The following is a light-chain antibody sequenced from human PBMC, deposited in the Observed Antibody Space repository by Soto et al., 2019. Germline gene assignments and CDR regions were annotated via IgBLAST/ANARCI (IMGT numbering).Light chain of an antibody. V-gene: IGLV2-14*03. CDR3: SSYTSSMTNV. J-gene: IGLJ1*01. Sequence: QSAPTQPAPVSGTPGQPITIACSGTSSDAGGYNSVSWYQHHPGKAPKLILSDVGDRPSGVSYRFSGSKSGNTASLTISGLQAADEADYFCSSYTSSMTNVFGSGTKVTVL. CDR2: DVG. CDR1: SSDAGGYNS.